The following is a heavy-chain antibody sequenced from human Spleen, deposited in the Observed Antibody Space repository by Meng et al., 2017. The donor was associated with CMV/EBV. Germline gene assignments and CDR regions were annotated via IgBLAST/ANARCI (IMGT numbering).Heavy chain of an antibody. CDR3: ARGVGGDYELPLDY. CDR2: INPNTGVT. Sequence: ASVKVSCKASGYTFTSYDINWVRQATGQGLEWMGWINPNTGVTNYAQRFQGRLTMTRDTSISTAYMELSRLRFDDTAVYYCARGVGGDYELPLDYWGQGTLVTVSS. V-gene: IGHV1-2*02. D-gene: IGHD4-17*01. J-gene: IGHJ4*02. CDR1: GYTFTSYD.